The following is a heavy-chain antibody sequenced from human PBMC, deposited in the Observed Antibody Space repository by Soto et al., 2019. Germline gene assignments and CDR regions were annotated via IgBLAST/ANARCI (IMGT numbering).Heavy chain of an antibody. CDR1: GGTFSSYT. J-gene: IGHJ2*01. V-gene: IGHV1-69*08. CDR2: IIPILGIA. CDR3: ARERLGTPRLSYWYFDL. D-gene: IGHD1-1*01. Sequence: QVQLVQSGAEVKKPGSSVKVSCKASGGTFSSYTISWVRQAPGQGLEWMGGIIPILGIANYAQKFQGRVTIPADKAASTAYMGLSSLRSEDTAVYYCARERLGTPRLSYWYFDLWGRGTLVTVSS.